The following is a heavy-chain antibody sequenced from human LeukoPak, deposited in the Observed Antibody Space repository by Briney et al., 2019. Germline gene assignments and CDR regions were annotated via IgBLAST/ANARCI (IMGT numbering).Heavy chain of an antibody. Sequence: SETLSLTCAVYGGSFSGYFWSWIRQPPGKGLEWIGEINHSGSTNYNPSLKSRVTISVDTSKNQFSLKLSSVTAADTAVYYCARGCWLQAKVLADYWGQGTLVTVSS. CDR2: INHSGST. CDR3: ARGCWLQAKVLADY. CDR1: GGSFSGYF. D-gene: IGHD5-24*01. V-gene: IGHV4-34*01. J-gene: IGHJ4*02.